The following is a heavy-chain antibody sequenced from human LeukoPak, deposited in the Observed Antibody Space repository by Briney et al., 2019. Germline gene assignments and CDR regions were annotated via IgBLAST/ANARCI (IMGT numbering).Heavy chain of an antibody. V-gene: IGHV3-23*01. J-gene: IGHJ4*02. CDR2: ISGSGGST. Sequence: GGSLRLSCAASGFTFSSYTMSWVRQAPGKGLEWVSTISGSGGSTYYADSVKGRFTISRDNSKNTLYLQMNSLRAEDTAVYYCAKDSGTYYKGFDYWGQGTLVTVSS. CDR3: AKDSGTYYKGFDY. D-gene: IGHD1-26*01. CDR1: GFTFSSYT.